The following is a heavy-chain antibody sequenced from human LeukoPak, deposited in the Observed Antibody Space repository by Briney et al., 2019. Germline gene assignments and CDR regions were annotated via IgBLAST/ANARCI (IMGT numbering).Heavy chain of an antibody. V-gene: IGHV1-8*01. J-gene: IGHJ5*02. CDR1: GYTFTNYD. D-gene: IGHD6-6*01. CDR3: ARGLLFRIAARRVFDP. Sequence: ASVKVSCKASGYTFTNYDINWVRQATGQGLEWMGWMNPNSGNTGYAQKFQGRVTMTRNTSISTAYMELSSLRSEDTAVYYCARGLLFRIAARRVFDPWGQGTLVTVSS. CDR2: MNPNSGNT.